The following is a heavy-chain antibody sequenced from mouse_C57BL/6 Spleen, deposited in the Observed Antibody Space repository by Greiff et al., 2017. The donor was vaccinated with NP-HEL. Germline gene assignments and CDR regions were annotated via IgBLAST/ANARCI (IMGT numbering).Heavy chain of an antibody. J-gene: IGHJ2*01. CDR2: IDPSDSYT. V-gene: IGHV1-50*01. CDR1: GYTFTSYW. D-gene: IGHD4-1*01. Sequence: VKLQQPGAELVKPGASVKLSCKASGYTFTSYWMQWVKQRPGQGLEWIGEIDPSDSYTNYNQKFKGKATLTVDTSSSTAYMQLSSLTSEDSAVYYCARQVKLGRNFDYWGQGTTLTVSS. CDR3: ARQVKLGRNFDY.